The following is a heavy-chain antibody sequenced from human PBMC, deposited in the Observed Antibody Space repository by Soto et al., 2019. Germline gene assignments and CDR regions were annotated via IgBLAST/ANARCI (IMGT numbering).Heavy chain of an antibody. CDR2: MYNTGST. D-gene: IGHD5-12*01. Sequence: SETLSLTCTVSGGSISGYYWSWIRQPPGKGLEWIGYMYNTGSTVYNPSFKSRVTISVDTSKNQFSLKLSSVTAADTAVYYCARAYGGYADYWGQRALVTVSS. V-gene: IGHV4-59*01. J-gene: IGHJ4*02. CDR3: ARAYGGYADY. CDR1: GGSISGYY.